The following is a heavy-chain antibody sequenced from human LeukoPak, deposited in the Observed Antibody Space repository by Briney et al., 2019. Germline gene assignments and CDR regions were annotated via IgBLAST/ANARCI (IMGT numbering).Heavy chain of an antibody. J-gene: IGHJ3*02. V-gene: IGHV3-53*01. Sequence: GGSLRLSCAASGFTVSSNYMSWVRQAPGKGLEWVSVIYSGGSTYYADSVKGRFTISRDNSKNTLYLQMNSLRAEDTAVYYCARGLGRELDGAFDIWGQGTMVTVSS. D-gene: IGHD3-10*01. CDR3: ARGLGRELDGAFDI. CDR2: IYSGGST. CDR1: GFTVSSNY.